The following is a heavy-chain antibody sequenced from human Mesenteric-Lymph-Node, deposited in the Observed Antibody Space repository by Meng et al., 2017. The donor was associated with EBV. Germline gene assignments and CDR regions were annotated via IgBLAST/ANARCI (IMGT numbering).Heavy chain of an antibody. CDR1: GGSVSSTSYY. J-gene: IGHJ4*02. D-gene: IGHD4-17*01. CDR3: ARVGEADSGDYPNEDS. CDR2: INHSGNT. Sequence: HVQLQESGPGLVKPSETLSLTCTVSGGSVSSTSYYWSWIRQPPGKGLEWIGEINHSGNTNYNPSLKSRVTISVDTSKNQFSLRLTSVTAADTAVYYCARVGEADSGDYPNEDSWGQGTLVTVSS. V-gene: IGHV4-61*01.